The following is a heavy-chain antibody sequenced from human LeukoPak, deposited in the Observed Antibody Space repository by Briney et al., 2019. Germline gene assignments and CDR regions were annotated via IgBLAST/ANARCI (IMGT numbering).Heavy chain of an antibody. CDR1: GFTLSTFD. CDR2: ISTSSRYI. CDR3: ARADCSGSTCYLRHSWFDP. Sequence: PGGSLRLSCAASGFTLSTFDMNWVRQAPEKGLEWVSSISTSSRYIYYRDSVKGRFTISRDDAKNSLYLQMNSLTVEDTAVYYCARADCSGSTCYLRHSWFDPWGQGTLVTVSS. V-gene: IGHV3-21*06. J-gene: IGHJ5*02. D-gene: IGHD2-2*01.